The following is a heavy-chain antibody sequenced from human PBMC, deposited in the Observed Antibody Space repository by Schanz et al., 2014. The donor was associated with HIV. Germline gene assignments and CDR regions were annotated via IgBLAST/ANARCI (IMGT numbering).Heavy chain of an antibody. D-gene: IGHD3-22*01. CDR1: GFTFNNYG. J-gene: IGHJ6*02. CDR3: AKDRNQYDSRYIGKGNYYYYYGMDV. CDR2: ISYDGTKK. V-gene: IGHV3-30*18. Sequence: QVQLVESGGGVVQPGRSLRLSCVASGFTFNNYGMHWVRQAPGKGLEWVAVISYDGTKKNYADSMKGRFTISRDNSKNTVYLQAKSLRPEDTAVYYCAKDRNQYDSRYIGKGNYYYYYGMDVWGQGTTVTVSS.